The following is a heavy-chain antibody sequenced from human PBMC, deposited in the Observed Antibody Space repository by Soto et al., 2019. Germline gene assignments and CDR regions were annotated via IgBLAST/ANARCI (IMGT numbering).Heavy chain of an antibody. CDR2: MNPNSGNT. CDR3: ARGEGGSRHLDY. Sequence: QVQLVQSGAEVKKPGASVKVSCKASGYTFTTYDITWVRQATGQGLEWMGWMNPNSGNTGYAQKCQGRVTMTRNTFISTAYLDLSSLRSEDTAVYYCARGEGGSRHLDYWGQGTLVTVSS. D-gene: IGHD3-16*01. CDR1: GYTFTTYD. J-gene: IGHJ4*02. V-gene: IGHV1-8*01.